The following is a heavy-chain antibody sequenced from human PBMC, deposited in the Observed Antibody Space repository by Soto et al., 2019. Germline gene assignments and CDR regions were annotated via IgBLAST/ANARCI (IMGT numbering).Heavy chain of an antibody. CDR1: GGSINSGGYY. V-gene: IGHV4-31*03. D-gene: IGHD3-16*01. J-gene: IGHJ4*01. CDR3: AREATGELAYYFDF. CDR2: IFYSRTT. Sequence: PSETLSLTCSVSGGSINSGGYYWTWIRQHPGKGLEWIGYIFYSRTTSYNPSLKSRVTIPGDTSKNQFSLTLRSVTAADSAVYYCAREATGELAYYFDFWGQGPPVTVSP.